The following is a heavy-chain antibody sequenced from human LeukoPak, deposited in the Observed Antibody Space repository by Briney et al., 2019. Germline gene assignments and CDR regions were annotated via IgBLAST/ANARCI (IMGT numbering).Heavy chain of an antibody. CDR1: GFTFGSYS. Sequence: GGSLRLSCAASGFTFGSYSMNWVRQAPGKGLKWVSSISTSSSYKYYADSIKGRFTISRDNAKDSLYLEMNSLRVEDTAVYFCARAPDFVVVPASDYWGQGTLVTVSS. D-gene: IGHD2-2*01. CDR2: ISTSSSYK. CDR3: ARAPDFVVVPASDY. V-gene: IGHV3-21*01. J-gene: IGHJ4*02.